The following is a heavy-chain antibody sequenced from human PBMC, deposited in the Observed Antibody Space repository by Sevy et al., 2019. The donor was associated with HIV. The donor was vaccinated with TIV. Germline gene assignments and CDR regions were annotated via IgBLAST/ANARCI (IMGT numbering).Heavy chain of an antibody. CDR3: ARDLRAVAAYSFDY. Sequence: GESLKISCAASGFMFSDYAMHWVRQAPGKGLEWVAVISLDGRNKYYADSVKGRFTISRDNSKNTLYLQLNSLRADDTAVYYCARDLRAVAAYSFDYWGQGTLVTVSS. CDR2: ISLDGRNK. CDR1: GFMFSDYA. V-gene: IGHV3-30*04. D-gene: IGHD6-19*01. J-gene: IGHJ4*02.